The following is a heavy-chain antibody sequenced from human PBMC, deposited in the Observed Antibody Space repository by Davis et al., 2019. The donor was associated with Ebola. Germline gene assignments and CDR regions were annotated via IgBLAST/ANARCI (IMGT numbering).Heavy chain of an antibody. J-gene: IGHJ6*02. CDR2: IYYSGST. Sequence: SETLSLTCTVSGGSISSYYWSWSRQPPGKGLEWIGYIYYSGSTNYNPSLKSRVTISVDTSKNQFSLKLSSVTAADTAVYYCARQPTVTYYYGMDVWGQGTTVTVSS. CDR3: ARQPTVTYYYGMDV. V-gene: IGHV4-59*08. CDR1: GGSISSYY. D-gene: IGHD4-17*01.